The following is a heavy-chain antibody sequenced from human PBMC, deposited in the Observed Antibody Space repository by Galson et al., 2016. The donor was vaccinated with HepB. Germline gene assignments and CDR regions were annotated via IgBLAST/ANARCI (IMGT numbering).Heavy chain of an antibody. Sequence: SLRLSCAVSGFTVSRKYMTWVRQAPGKGLEWVSVIYNNDGTYYADSVTGRFTLSRDNSKNTLYLQMNSLRVEDTAVHYCAGFTSSWQASHYFYYMDVWGKGTTVTVSS. CDR1: GFTVSRKY. CDR2: IYNNDGT. D-gene: IGHD2-2*01. J-gene: IGHJ6*03. CDR3: AGFTSSWQASHYFYYMDV. V-gene: IGHV3-53*01.